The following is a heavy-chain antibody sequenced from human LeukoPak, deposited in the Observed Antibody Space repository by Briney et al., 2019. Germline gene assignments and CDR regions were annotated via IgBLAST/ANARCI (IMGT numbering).Heavy chain of an antibody. CDR1: GFTFNSYG. J-gene: IGHJ4*02. CDR3: AKGLGKGSWYYFDY. D-gene: IGHD6-13*01. CDR2: IRYDGSNQ. V-gene: IGHV3-30*02. Sequence: PGGSLRLSCAASGFTFNSYGMHWVRQAPGKGLEWVAFIRYDGSNQYYADSVKGRFTISRDNSKNTLYLQVSSLRAEDTAVYFCAKGLGKGSWYYFDYWGQGTLVTVSS.